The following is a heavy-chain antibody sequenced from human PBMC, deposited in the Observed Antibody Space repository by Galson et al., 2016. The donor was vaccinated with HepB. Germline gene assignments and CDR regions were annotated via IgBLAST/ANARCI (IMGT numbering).Heavy chain of an antibody. CDR3: TKCRGTSCNNFDS. CDR1: GFTFSSFA. J-gene: IGHJ4*02. V-gene: IGHV3-23*01. Sequence: SLRLSCAASGFTFSSFAMSWVRQAPGKGLEWVSTIRGSSGTYFADSVKGRFTISRDNSKNTLYLQMNSLRAEDTAIYYCTKCRGTSCNNFDSWGQGTLVTVSS. CDR2: IRGSSGT. D-gene: IGHD2-2*01.